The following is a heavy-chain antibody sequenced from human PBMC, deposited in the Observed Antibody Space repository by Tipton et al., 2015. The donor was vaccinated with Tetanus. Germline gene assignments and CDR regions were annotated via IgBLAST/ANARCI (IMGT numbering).Heavy chain of an antibody. Sequence: TLSLTCAVYGGSFSGYYWSWIRQPPGKGLEWIGEINHSGSTNYNPSLKSRVTISVDTSKNQFSLKLSSVTAADTAVYYCARGPRGWFGPWGQGTLVTVSS. J-gene: IGHJ5*02. CDR1: GGSFSGYY. V-gene: IGHV4-34*01. CDR2: INHSGST. CDR3: ARGPRGWFGP. D-gene: IGHD3-16*01.